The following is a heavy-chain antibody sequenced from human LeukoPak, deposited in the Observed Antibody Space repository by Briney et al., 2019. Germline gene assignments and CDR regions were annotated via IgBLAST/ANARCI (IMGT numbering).Heavy chain of an antibody. CDR2: INHSGST. CDR1: GGSFSGYY. J-gene: IGHJ5*02. V-gene: IGHV4-34*01. D-gene: IGHD2-2*01. CDR3: AGRIVVVSAAYPYNWFDP. Sequence: PSETLPLTCAVYGGSFSGYYWSWIRQPPGKGLEWIGEINHSGSTNYNPSLKSRVTISVNTSKNQFSLKLSSVTAADTAVYYCAGRIVVVSAAYPYNWFDPWGQGTLVTVSS.